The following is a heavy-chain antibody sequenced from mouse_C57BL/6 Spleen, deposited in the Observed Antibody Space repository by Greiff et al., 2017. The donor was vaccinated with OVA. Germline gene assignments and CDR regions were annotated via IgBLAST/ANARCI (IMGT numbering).Heavy chain of an antibody. Sequence: VKLQESGAELVRPGASVKLSCKASGYTFTDYYINWVKQRPGQGLEWIARIYPGSGNTYYNEKFKGKATLTAEKSSSTAYMQLSSLTSEDSAVYFCASYYGNSAWFAYWGQGTLVTVSA. V-gene: IGHV1-76*01. D-gene: IGHD2-1*01. CDR1: GYTFTDYY. J-gene: IGHJ3*01. CDR2: IYPGSGNT. CDR3: ASYYGNSAWFAY.